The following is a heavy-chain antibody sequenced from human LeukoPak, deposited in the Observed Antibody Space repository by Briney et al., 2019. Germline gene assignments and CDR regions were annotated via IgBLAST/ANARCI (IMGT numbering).Heavy chain of an antibody. Sequence: SETLSLTCTVSGGSISSYYWGWIRQPPGKGLEWIGSIYYSGSTYYNPSLKSRVTISVDTSKNQFSLKLSSVTAADTAVYYCARGPVLRFLEWLLSSAFDIWGQGTMVTVSS. J-gene: IGHJ3*02. CDR2: IYYSGST. D-gene: IGHD3-3*01. V-gene: IGHV4-39*07. CDR1: GGSISSYY. CDR3: ARGPVLRFLEWLLSSAFDI.